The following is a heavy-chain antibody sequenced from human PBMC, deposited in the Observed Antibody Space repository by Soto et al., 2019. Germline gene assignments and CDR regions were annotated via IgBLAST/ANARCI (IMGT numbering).Heavy chain of an antibody. V-gene: IGHV3-7*01. Sequence: PGGSLRLSCVASGFTFSNFWMNWVRQTPGKGLEWVANIKPDGTAQAYVDSVKGRFTVSRDNAKNSLYLQMNSLRADDTAIYFCGAWDCSNNPWGQGTLVTVSS. CDR3: GAWDCSNNP. CDR2: IKPDGTAQ. D-gene: IGHD1-26*01. CDR1: GFTFSNFW. J-gene: IGHJ5*02.